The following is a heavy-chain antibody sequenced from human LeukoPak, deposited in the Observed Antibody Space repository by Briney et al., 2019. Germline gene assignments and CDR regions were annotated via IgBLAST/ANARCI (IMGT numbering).Heavy chain of an antibody. CDR1: GFTFDDYG. V-gene: IGHV3-66*02. D-gene: IGHD1-26*01. Sequence: GGSLRLSCAASGFTFDDYGMSWVRQAPGKGLEWVSVIYSGGSTYYADSVKGRFTISRDNSKNTLYLQMNSLRAEDTAVYYCARDAGLGGGPYFDYWGQGTLVTVSS. CDR3: ARDAGLGGGPYFDY. J-gene: IGHJ4*02. CDR2: IYSGGST.